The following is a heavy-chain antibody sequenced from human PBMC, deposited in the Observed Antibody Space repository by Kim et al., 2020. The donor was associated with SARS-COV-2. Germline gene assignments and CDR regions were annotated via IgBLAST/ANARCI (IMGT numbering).Heavy chain of an antibody. D-gene: IGHD5-12*01. J-gene: IGHJ5*02. Sequence: DSVKGRFTISRDNAKNSLYLQMNSLRAEDTAVYYCARDPFSSDYESWFDPWGQGTLVTVSS. V-gene: IGHV3-21*01. CDR3: ARDPFSSDYESWFDP.